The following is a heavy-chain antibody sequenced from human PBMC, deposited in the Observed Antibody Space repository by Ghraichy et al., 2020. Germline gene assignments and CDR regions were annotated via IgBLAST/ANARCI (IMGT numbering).Heavy chain of an antibody. V-gene: IGHV1-18*01. J-gene: IGHJ4*02. CDR2: ISPYNGNT. D-gene: IGHD3-10*01. CDR1: GYTFTTYG. Sequence: ASVKVSCRASGYTFTTYGITWVRQAPGQGLEWMGWISPYNGNTNYAQNLQGRVTMTTDTSTSTAYMELRSLRSDDTAAYYCARAGVSMVQGVPLDYWGQGTLVTVSS. CDR3: ARAGVSMVQGVPLDY.